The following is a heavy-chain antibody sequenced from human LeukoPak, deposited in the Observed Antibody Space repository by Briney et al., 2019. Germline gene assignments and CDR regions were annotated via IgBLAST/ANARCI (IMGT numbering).Heavy chain of an antibody. J-gene: IGHJ4*02. CDR2: ISGSGGST. CDR1: GFTFSSYA. CDR3: VKVQGPARTYYYDSSGYYTTDY. Sequence: GALRLSCAASGFTFSSYAMSWVRQAPGKGLEWVSAISGSGGSTYYADSVKGRFTISRDNSKNTLYLQMNSLRAEDTAVYYCVKVQGPARTYYYDSSGYYTTDYWGQGTLVTVSS. V-gene: IGHV3-23*01. D-gene: IGHD3-22*01.